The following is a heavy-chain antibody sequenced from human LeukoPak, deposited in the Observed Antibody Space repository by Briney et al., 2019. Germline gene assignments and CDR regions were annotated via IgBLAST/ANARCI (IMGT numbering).Heavy chain of an antibody. J-gene: IGHJ4*02. V-gene: IGHV3-21*01. CDR3: ARDGPADTDY. Sequence: PGGSLRLSCAASGFTFSSYSMNWVRQAPGKGLEWVSSISSSSSYIYYADSVKGRFTISRDKAKNSLYLQMNSLRAEDTAVYYCARDGPADTDYWGQGTLVTVSS. CDR1: GFTFSSYS. CDR2: ISSSSSYI. D-gene: IGHD6-25*01.